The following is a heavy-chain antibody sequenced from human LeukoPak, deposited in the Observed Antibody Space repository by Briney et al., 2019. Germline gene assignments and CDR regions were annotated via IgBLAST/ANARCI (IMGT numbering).Heavy chain of an antibody. CDR1: GFTFSSYS. D-gene: IGHD5-24*01. CDR2: ISSSSSYI. V-gene: IGHV3-21*01. Sequence: NPGGSLRLSCAASGFTFSSYSMNWVRQAPGKGLEWVSSISSSSSYIYYADSVKGRFTISRDNAKNSLYLQMDSLRAEDTAVYYCARDGAGWLPSVNAFDIWGQGTMVTVSS. CDR3: ARDGAGWLPSVNAFDI. J-gene: IGHJ3*02.